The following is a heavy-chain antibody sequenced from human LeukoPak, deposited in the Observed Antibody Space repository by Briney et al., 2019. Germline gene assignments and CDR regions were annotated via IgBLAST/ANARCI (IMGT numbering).Heavy chain of an antibody. D-gene: IGHD1-26*01. CDR1: GGTFSSYA. Sequence: SVKVSCKASGGTFSSYAISWVRQAPGQGLEWMGGIIPIFGTANYAQKFQGRVTITTDESTSTAYMELSSLRSEDTAVYYCARGGEGATTYNWFDPWGQGTLVTASS. CDR3: ARGGEGATTYNWFDP. V-gene: IGHV1-69*05. CDR2: IIPIFGTA. J-gene: IGHJ5*02.